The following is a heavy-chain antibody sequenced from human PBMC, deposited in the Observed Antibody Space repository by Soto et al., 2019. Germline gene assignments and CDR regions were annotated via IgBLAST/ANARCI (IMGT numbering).Heavy chain of an antibody. CDR2: MNPNSGNT. Sequence: GASVKVSCKASGYTFTSYDINWVRQATGQGLEWMGWMNPNSGNTGYAQKFQGRVTMTRNTSISTAYMELSSLRSEDTAVYYCARVTRGSGSPRYYYMDVWGKGTTVTVSS. CDR3: ARVTRGSGSPRYYYMDV. J-gene: IGHJ6*03. D-gene: IGHD3-10*01. V-gene: IGHV1-8*01. CDR1: GYTFTSYD.